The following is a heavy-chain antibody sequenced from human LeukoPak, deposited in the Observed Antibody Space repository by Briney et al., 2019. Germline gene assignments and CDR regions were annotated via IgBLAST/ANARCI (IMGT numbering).Heavy chain of an antibody. CDR1: GFTFDDYA. CDR3: AKDLSSAITSALVLDV. V-gene: IGHV3-9*01. CDR2: ITWNRDNI. D-gene: IGHD3-22*01. Sequence: GGSLRLSCTVSGFTFDDYAMHWVQHTPGKGLEWVAGITWNRDNIGYGDSVKGRFTISRDNVKNVLYLQMNSLRLEDTALYYCAKDLSSAITSALVLDVWGQGTTV. J-gene: IGHJ6*02.